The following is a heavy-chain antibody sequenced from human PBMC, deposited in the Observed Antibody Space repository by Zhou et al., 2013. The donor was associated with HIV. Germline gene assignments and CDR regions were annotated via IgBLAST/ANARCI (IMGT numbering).Heavy chain of an antibody. V-gene: IGHV1-18*01. D-gene: IGHD2-21*01. CDR2: ISGNNGNT. CDR1: GYTFNSYG. CDR3: ARLFFDRFDY. Sequence: QVQLVQSGAEVKKAGASVKVSCKASGYTFNSYGISWVRQAPGQGLEWMGWISGNNGNTKFAQKFHGRVTMTTDTSTSTAYMEVRSLRSDDTAVYYCARLFFDRFDYWGQGTLVTVSS. J-gene: IGHJ4*02.